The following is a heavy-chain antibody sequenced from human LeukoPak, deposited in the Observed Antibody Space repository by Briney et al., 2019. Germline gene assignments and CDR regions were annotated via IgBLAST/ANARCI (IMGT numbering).Heavy chain of an antibody. V-gene: IGHV6-1*01. D-gene: IGHD6-13*01. Sequence: SQTLSLTCAISGDSVSSNSAAWNWIRQSPSRGLEWLGRTYYRSKWYNDYAVSVKSRITINPDTSKNQFSLQLNSVTPEDTAVYYCARELLQQQPVYNWFDPWGQGTLVTVSS. CDR2: TYYRSKWYN. J-gene: IGHJ5*02. CDR3: ARELLQQQPVYNWFDP. CDR1: GDSVSSNSAA.